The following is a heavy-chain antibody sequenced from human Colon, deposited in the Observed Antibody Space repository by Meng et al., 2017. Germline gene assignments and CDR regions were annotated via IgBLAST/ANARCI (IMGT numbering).Heavy chain of an antibody. D-gene: IGHD3-22*01. CDR3: ARDSSSSAYSPFDY. Sequence: QVPLQQYGPGLVKPSQTLSLTWTITGDSVSSNSAAWNWIRQSPSRGLEWLGRTYYRSKWYNDYAVSVKSRITINPDTSKNQFSLQLNSVTPEDTAVYYCARDSSSSAYSPFDYWGQGTLVTVSS. CDR1: GDSVSSNSAA. J-gene: IGHJ4*02. V-gene: IGHV6-1*01. CDR2: TYYRSKWYN.